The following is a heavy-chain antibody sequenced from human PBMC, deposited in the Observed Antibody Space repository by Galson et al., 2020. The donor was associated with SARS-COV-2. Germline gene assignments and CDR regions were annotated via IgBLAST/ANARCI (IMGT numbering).Heavy chain of an antibody. CDR2: ISSSGTNI. Sequence: GGHLRLSCAGSGFSFSSYEMNWARQAPGTGLEWVSYISSSGTNIYYADSVKGRFTISRDNAKNSLNLQMTSLRAEDTPVYYCASPYLAAASFFGAFDIWGLGTMVTVSS. CDR1: GFSFSSYE. V-gene: IGHV3-48*03. CDR3: ASPYLAAASFFGAFDI. D-gene: IGHD6-13*01. J-gene: IGHJ3*02.